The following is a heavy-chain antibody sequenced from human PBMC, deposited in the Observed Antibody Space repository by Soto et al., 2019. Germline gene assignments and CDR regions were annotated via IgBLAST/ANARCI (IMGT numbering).Heavy chain of an antibody. CDR3: AHAGDYDLLTFDH. Sequence: QITLKESGPTLVRPAQTLTLTCGFSGFSLSSYGMGVAWIRQPPGKALEWLALIYWDDDKRYSPSLKDRLAIYQDTSSNQVVLTITNMDPGDTATYFCAHAGDYDLLTFDHWGPGTLVTVSS. D-gene: IGHD4-17*01. CDR1: GFSLSSYGMG. J-gene: IGHJ4*02. CDR2: IYWDDDK. V-gene: IGHV2-5*02.